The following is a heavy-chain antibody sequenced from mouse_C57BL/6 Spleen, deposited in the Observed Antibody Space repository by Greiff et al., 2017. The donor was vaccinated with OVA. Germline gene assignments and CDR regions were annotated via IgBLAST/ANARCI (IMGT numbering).Heavy chain of an antibody. J-gene: IGHJ2*01. Sequence: EVKLVESGPGMVKPSQSLSLTCTVTGYSITSGYDWHWIRHFPGNKLEWMGYISYSGSTNYNPSLKSRISITHDTSKNHFFLKLNSVTTEDTATYYCAREGYHGGFDYWGQGTTLTVSS. V-gene: IGHV3-1*01. CDR3: AREGYHGGFDY. CDR1: GYSITSGYD. CDR2: ISYSGST.